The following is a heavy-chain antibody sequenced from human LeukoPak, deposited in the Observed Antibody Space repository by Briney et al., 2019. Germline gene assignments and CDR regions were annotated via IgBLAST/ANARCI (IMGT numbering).Heavy chain of an antibody. CDR2: IKQDGSEK. V-gene: IGHV3-7*01. CDR1: GFTFSSYW. Sequence: GGSLRLSCAASGFTFSSYWMSWVRQAPGKGLEWVANIKQDGSEKYYADSVKGRFTISRDSAKNSLYLQMNSLRAEDSAVYYCARVRDSYGYYYYMDVWGKGTTVTVSS. D-gene: IGHD5-18*01. J-gene: IGHJ6*03. CDR3: ARVRDSYGYYYYMDV.